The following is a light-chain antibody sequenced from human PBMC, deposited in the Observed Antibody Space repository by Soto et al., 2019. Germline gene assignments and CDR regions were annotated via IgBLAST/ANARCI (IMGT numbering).Light chain of an antibody. Sequence: IVLTQSPGTLSLSPGERATLSCRASQSVSSSYLAWYQQKPGQAPRLLIYGASIRATGIPDRFSGSGSGTDFTLTISRLEPEDFAVYYCQQYGSSPGTFGQGPKVEIK. CDR1: QSVSSSY. CDR3: QQYGSSPGT. V-gene: IGKV3-20*01. J-gene: IGKJ1*01. CDR2: GAS.